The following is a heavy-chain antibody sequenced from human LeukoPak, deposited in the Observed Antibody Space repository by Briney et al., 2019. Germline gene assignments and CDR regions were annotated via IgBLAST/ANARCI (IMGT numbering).Heavy chain of an antibody. CDR2: ISQDGRAE. D-gene: IGHD2-2*01. V-gene: IGHV3-7*01. CDR3: ARSKKYYFDV. J-gene: IGHJ2*01. Sequence: GSLRLSCAASGFTFSSSWMTWVRQAPGKGLEWVADISQDGRAENYVDSVKGRFTISRDNAKNSLYLQMNSLRAEDTAIYYCARSKKYYFDVWGRGTLVTVSS. CDR1: GFTFSSSW.